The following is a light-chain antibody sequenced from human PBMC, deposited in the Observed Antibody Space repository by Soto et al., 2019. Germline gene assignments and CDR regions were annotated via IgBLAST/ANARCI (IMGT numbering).Light chain of an antibody. CDR1: QSINNW. J-gene: IGKJ1*01. Sequence: DIQMTQSPSTLSASVGDRVTITCRASQSINNWLAWYQQKPGKAPELLIYDASNLESGVPSRFSGSGSGTEFTLTISSLQPDDFASYYCQQYDSFWTFGQGTKVEI. CDR2: DAS. CDR3: QQYDSFWT. V-gene: IGKV1-5*01.